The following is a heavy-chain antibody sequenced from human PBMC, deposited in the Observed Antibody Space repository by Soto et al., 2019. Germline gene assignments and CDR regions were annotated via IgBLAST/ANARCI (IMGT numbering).Heavy chain of an antibody. Sequence: QEQLVESGGGVVQPGTSLRLSCAVPGGIFHGYGMHWVRQAPGKGLEWVAIIRFDGSNEEYADSVKGRFTISRDNSKNTLYLQMNTLGAEDTAVYYCARDGIGGTVFPGYLDYWGRGTVVTVSS. D-gene: IGHD1-7*01. CDR1: GGIFHGYG. CDR2: IRFDGSNE. J-gene: IGHJ4*02. V-gene: IGHV3-33*01. CDR3: ARDGIGGTVFPGYLDY.